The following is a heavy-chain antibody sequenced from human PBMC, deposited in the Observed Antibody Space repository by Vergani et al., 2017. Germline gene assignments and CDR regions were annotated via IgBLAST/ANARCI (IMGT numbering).Heavy chain of an antibody. CDR2: IKQKGSEK. V-gene: IGHV3-7*01. D-gene: IGHD1-7*01. CDR1: GFTLSSYW. CDR3: ARDRETWNYGYYFDY. Sequence: EVQLVESGGGLVQPGGSLRLSCAASGFTLSSYWMSWVRQAPGKGLEWVANIKQKGSEKYYVDSVKGRFTISRDNAKNSLYLQMNSLRAEDTAVYYCARDRETWNYGYYFDYWGQGTLVTVSS. J-gene: IGHJ4*02.